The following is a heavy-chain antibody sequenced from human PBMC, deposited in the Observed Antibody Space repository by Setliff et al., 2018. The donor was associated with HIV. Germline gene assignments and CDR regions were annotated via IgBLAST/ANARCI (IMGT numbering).Heavy chain of an antibody. D-gene: IGHD4-17*01. CDR2: IYTSGGT. V-gene: IGHV4-4*07. J-gene: IGHJ4*02. Sequence: SETLSPTCTVSGGSISSYYWSWIRQPAGKGLEWIGRIYTSGGTNYNPSLESRVTMSVDTSMNQFSLKLTSVTAADTAVYYCVGDETTVTFDYWGQGTLVTVSS. CDR3: VGDETTVTFDY. CDR1: GGSISSYY.